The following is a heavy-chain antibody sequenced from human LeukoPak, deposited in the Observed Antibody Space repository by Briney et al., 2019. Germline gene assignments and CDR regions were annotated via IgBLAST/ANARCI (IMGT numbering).Heavy chain of an antibody. CDR3: AREARGSGRDFDY. CDR1: AFTFSDYS. CDR2: ISGRSSTI. Sequence: PGGSLRLSCAASAFTFSDYSMNWVRQAPGKGLEWVSYISGRSSTIYYANSVKGRFTISRDNAKNSMYLQMNSLRAEDTAVYYCAREARGSGRDFDYWGQGILVTVSS. D-gene: IGHD1-26*01. V-gene: IGHV3-48*01. J-gene: IGHJ4*02.